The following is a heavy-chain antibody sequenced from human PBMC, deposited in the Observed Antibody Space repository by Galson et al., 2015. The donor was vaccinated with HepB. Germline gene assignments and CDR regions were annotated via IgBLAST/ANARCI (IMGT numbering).Heavy chain of an antibody. V-gene: IGHV1-3*04. CDR2: INTDNGNT. D-gene: IGHD6-13*01. J-gene: IGHJ3*02. CDR1: GYTLTNYA. CDR3: ARGLWDSSSWYGAFDI. Sequence: SVKVSCKASGYTLTNYAMHWVRQAPGQRLEWMAWINTDNGNTKYSQKFQGRVTITRDTSASTAYMELSSLTSEDTAVYYCARGLWDSSSWYGAFDIWGQGTVVTVSS.